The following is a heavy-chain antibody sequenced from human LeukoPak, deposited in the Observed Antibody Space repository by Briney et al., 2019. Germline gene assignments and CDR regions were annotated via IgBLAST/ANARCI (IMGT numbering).Heavy chain of an antibody. CDR3: ARAVRYSSSSWGHFDY. V-gene: IGHV4-59*06. CDR1: GGSISSYY. CDR2: IYYSGST. J-gene: IGHJ4*02. Sequence: SETLSLTCTVSGGSISSYYWSWIRQHPGKGLEWIGYIYYSGSTYYNPSLKSRVTISVDTSKNQFSLKLSSVTAADTAVYYCARAVRYSSSSWGHFDYWGQGTPVTVSS. D-gene: IGHD6-6*01.